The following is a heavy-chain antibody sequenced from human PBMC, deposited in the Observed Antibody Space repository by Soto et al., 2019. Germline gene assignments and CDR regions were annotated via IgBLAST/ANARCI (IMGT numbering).Heavy chain of an antibody. CDR1: GFTFSSYG. V-gene: IGHV3-30*18. J-gene: IGHJ4*02. Sequence: GGSLRLSCAASGFTFSSYGMHWVRQAPGKGLEWVAVISYDGSNKYYADSVKGRFTISRDNSKNTLYLQMNSLRAEDTAVYYCAKDERLTYYDFWSGYYESGPEFLYWGQGTLVTVSS. CDR3: AKDERLTYYDFWSGYYESGPEFLY. D-gene: IGHD3-3*01. CDR2: ISYDGSNK.